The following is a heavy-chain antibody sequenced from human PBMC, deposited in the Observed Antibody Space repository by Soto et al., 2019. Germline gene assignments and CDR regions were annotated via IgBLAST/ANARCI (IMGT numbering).Heavy chain of an antibody. J-gene: IGHJ4*02. Sequence: QVQLVQSGAEVKKPGSSVKVSCKASGGTFSSYAISWVRQAPGQGLEWMGGIIPIFGTANYAQKFQGRVTITTDESTSTAYMELSSLRSEDTAVYYCARVYYYDSSAHPRGHCDYWGQGTLVTVSS. V-gene: IGHV1-69*01. D-gene: IGHD3-22*01. CDR3: ARVYYYDSSAHPRGHCDY. CDR2: IIPIFGTA. CDR1: GGTFSSYA.